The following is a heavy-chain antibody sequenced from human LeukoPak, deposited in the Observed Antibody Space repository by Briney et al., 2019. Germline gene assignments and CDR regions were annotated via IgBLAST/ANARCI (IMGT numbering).Heavy chain of an antibody. CDR2: VYHSGST. CDR3: ARDGDEGYGVGAT. Sequence: SETLSLTCTVSGYSISSGYYWGWLRQPPGKGLEWIGSVYHSGSTYYNPSLKSRVTISVDTSKNQFSLKLSSVTAADTAVYYCARDGDEGYGVGATWGQGTLVTVSS. J-gene: IGHJ5*02. V-gene: IGHV4-38-2*02. CDR1: GYSISSGYY. D-gene: IGHD1-26*01.